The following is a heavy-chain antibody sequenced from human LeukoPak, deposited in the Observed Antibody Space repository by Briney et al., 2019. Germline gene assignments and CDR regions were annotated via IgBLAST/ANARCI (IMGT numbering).Heavy chain of an antibody. CDR2: INPSSGST. CDR1: GYTLTNHY. V-gene: IGHV1-46*01. D-gene: IGHD3-10*01. Sequence: GASVKVSCKASGYTLTNHYMHWVRQAPGQGLEWMGQINPSSGSTTYAQKFQGRVTMTRDMSTSTVYMELSSLEPEDTAVYYCARYYYGSGNYRKFDYWGQGTLVTVSS. CDR3: ARYYYGSGNYRKFDY. J-gene: IGHJ4*02.